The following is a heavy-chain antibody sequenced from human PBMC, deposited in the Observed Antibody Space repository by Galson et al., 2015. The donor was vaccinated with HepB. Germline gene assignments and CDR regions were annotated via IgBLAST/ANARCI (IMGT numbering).Heavy chain of an antibody. Sequence: SLRLSCAASGFTFSNYGMHWVRQAPGKGLEWVALIWFDASNKYHADSVKGRFTISRDNSKNTLYLQMNSLRPEDTAVYYCARDTGPMGTTHGPGHWGQGTLVTASS. CDR2: IWFDASNK. CDR3: ARDTGPMGTTHGPGH. V-gene: IGHV3-33*01. CDR1: GFTFSNYG. J-gene: IGHJ4*02. D-gene: IGHD5-24*01.